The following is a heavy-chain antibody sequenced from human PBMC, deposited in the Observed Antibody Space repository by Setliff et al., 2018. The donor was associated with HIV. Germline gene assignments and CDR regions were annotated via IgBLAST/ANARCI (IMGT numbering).Heavy chain of an antibody. J-gene: IGHJ4*02. CDR1: GGSISSGGYY. D-gene: IGHD6-19*01. Sequence: SDTLSLTCTVSGGSISSGGYYWSWIRQHPGKGLEWIGYIYYSGRTYYNPSLKSRVTISVDTSEIQFSLKLSSMTAADTAVYYCARGIAVAGPYFDYWGQGTLVTVSS. CDR3: ARGIAVAGPYFDY. V-gene: IGHV4-31*03. CDR2: IYYSGRT.